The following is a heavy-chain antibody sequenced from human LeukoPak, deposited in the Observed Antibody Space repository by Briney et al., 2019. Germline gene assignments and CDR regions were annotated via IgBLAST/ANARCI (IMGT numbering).Heavy chain of an antibody. D-gene: IGHD2-21*02. J-gene: IGHJ6*03. CDR1: GGSISSSSYY. CDR2: IYYSGST. CDR3: AREVVTAIPWYYYYMDV. V-gene: IGHV4-39*07. Sequence: SETLSLTCTVSGGSISSSSYYWGWIRQPPGKGLEWIGGIYYSGSTYYNPSLKSRVTISVDTSKNQFSLKLSSVTAADTAVYYCAREVVTAIPWYYYYMDVWGKGTTVTVSS.